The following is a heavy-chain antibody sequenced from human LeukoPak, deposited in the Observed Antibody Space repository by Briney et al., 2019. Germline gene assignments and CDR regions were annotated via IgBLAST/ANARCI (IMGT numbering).Heavy chain of an antibody. CDR3: ASMTGYSSGWPDY. CDR1: GFTFSSYE. V-gene: IGHV3-48*03. CDR2: ISSSGSTI. J-gene: IGHJ4*02. Sequence: GSLRLSCAGSGFTFSSYEMNWVRQAPGKGLEWVSYISSSGSTIYYADSVKGRFTISRDNAKNSLYLQMNSLRAEDTAVYYCASMTGYSSGWPDYWGQGTLVTVSS. D-gene: IGHD6-19*01.